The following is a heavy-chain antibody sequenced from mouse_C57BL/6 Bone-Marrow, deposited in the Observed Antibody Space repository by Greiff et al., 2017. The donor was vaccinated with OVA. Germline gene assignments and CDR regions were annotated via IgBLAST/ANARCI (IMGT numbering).Heavy chain of an antibody. CDR1: GYTFTSYW. CDR3: ARRGGTPYFDY. V-gene: IGHV1-61*01. D-gene: IGHD2-14*01. J-gene: IGHJ2*01. Sequence: VQLQQPGAELVRPGSSVKLSCKASGYTFTSYWMDWVKQRLGQGLEWIGNIYPSDSETHYNQKFKDKATLTVDKSSSTAYMQLSSLTSEDSAVYYCARRGGTPYFDYWGQGTNLTVSS. CDR2: IYPSDSET.